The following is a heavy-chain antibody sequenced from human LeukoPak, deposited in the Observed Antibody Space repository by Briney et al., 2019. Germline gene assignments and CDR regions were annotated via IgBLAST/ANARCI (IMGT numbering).Heavy chain of an antibody. V-gene: IGHV1-69*13. Sequence: ASVKVSCKAAGGTFSSYAISWVRQAPGQGLEWVGGIFPIFGTENYAQTFQGRVTITADESTSTAYMELSSLRSEDTAVYYCAVKSGTQNYYYYYYMDVWGKGTTVTVSS. J-gene: IGHJ6*03. D-gene: IGHD6-13*01. CDR2: IFPIFGTE. CDR3: AVKSGTQNYYYYYYMDV. CDR1: GGTFSSYA.